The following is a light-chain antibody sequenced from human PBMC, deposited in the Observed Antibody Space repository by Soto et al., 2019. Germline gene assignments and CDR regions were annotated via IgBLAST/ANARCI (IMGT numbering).Light chain of an antibody. CDR3: QQYNNWPPYT. Sequence: ENVLTQSPGTLSLSPGERATLSCRASQTVYNGFLAWYQQKPGQAPRLLIYGASTRATGIPARFSGSGSGTEFTLTISSLQSEDFAVYYCQQYNNWPPYTFGQGTKVDIK. J-gene: IGKJ2*01. CDR1: QTVYNGF. V-gene: IGKV3-15*01. CDR2: GAS.